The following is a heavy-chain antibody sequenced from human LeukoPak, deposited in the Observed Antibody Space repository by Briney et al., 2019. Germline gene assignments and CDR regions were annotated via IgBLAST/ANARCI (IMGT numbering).Heavy chain of an antibody. V-gene: IGHV3-64*01. J-gene: IGHJ4*02. CDR1: GFTFSSYA. Sequence: PGGSLRLSCAASGFTFSSYAMHWVRQAPGEGLEYVSAISSNGGSTYYANSVKGRFTIHRDNSKNTLYLQMGSLRAEDMAVYYCARAGELLLSDYWGQGTLVTVPS. CDR2: ISSNGGST. D-gene: IGHD1-26*01. CDR3: ARAGELLLSDY.